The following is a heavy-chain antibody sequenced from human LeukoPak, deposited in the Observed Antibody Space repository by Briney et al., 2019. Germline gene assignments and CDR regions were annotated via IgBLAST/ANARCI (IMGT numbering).Heavy chain of an antibody. Sequence: GGSLRLSCAASGFTFSTYDMHWVRQAPGKGLEWVAIISYEGSNEFYADSVKGRFTISRDNAKSSLYLQMNSLRAEDTAVYYCARSLGYCSGGSCYPFDCWGQGTLVTVSS. CDR3: ARSLGYCSGGSCYPFDC. V-gene: IGHV3-30*03. J-gene: IGHJ4*02. D-gene: IGHD2-15*01. CDR2: ISYEGSNE. CDR1: GFTFSTYD.